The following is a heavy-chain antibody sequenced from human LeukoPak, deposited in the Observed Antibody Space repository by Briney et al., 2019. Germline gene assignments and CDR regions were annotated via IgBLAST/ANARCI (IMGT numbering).Heavy chain of an antibody. CDR3: ARDSGIFLWSTASSYFDY. CDR2: IIPIFGTT. D-gene: IGHD3-10*01. Sequence: ASVKVSCKSSGNTFSSYAINWVRQAPGQGLEGVGGIIPIFGTTNYAQKFQGRVTITAYKATSTAYMELSSLRSDDTAVYYCARDSGIFLWSTASSYFDYWGQGTLVTVSS. J-gene: IGHJ4*02. V-gene: IGHV1-69*06. CDR1: GNTFSSYA.